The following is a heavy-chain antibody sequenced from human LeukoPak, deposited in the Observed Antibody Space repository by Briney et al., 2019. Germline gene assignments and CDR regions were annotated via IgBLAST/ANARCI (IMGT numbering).Heavy chain of an antibody. Sequence: GGSLRLSCAASGFTFSSYAMHWVRQAPGKGLEWVAVISYDGSNKYYADSVKGRFTISRDNSKNTLYLQMNSLRAEDTAVYYCARDPSPYLGWLFLTGLDYWGQGTLVTVSS. CDR2: ISYDGSNK. J-gene: IGHJ4*02. CDR1: GFTFSSYA. CDR3: ARDPSPYLGWLFLTGLDY. D-gene: IGHD3-22*01. V-gene: IGHV3-30*01.